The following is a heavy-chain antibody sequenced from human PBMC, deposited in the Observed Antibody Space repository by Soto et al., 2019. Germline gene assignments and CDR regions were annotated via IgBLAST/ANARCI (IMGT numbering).Heavy chain of an antibody. V-gene: IGHV1-18*01. CDR1: GDGFSNYG. D-gene: IGHD3-22*01. CDR3: ARVWYHDSSGYYAFDY. J-gene: IGHJ4*02. CDR2: ISAYDGQT. Sequence: ASVKVSCKASGDGFSNYGFSWVRQAPGQGLEWIGWISAYDGQTNYTKKFQGRVTMTTDTSSSTAYMELRSLRSDDTAVYYCARVWYHDSSGYYAFDYWGLGTLVTSP.